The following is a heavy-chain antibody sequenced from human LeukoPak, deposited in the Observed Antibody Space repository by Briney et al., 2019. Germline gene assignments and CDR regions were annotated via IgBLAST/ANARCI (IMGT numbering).Heavy chain of an antibody. Sequence: GESLKISCKGPRHSFHSQWIGWVRQMPGKGLEWMGIIYPDDSDTRYSASFQGQVTISADKSISTAYLQWNSLEASDSAIYYCARHPANYGSGSYFGPPFDYWGQGTLVTVSS. CDR3: ARHPANYGSGSYFGPPFDY. V-gene: IGHV5-51*01. J-gene: IGHJ4*02. CDR1: RHSFHSQW. CDR2: IYPDDSDT. D-gene: IGHD3-10*01.